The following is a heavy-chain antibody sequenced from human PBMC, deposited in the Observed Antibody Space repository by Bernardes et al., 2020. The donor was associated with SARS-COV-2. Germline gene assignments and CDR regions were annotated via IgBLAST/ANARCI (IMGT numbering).Heavy chain of an antibody. CDR1: GGSITSGTYY. J-gene: IGHJ4*02. CDR3: VRLADGVPNFDY. D-gene: IGHD3-10*01. CDR2: LSSTGST. V-gene: IGHV4-39*01. Sequence: SETLSLTCTVSGGSITSGTYYWGWIRQPPGKGLEWIGSLSSTGSTYYNPSLKSRITISVDTSNNQFSLKLTSVTAADTAVYYCVRLADGVPNFDYWGRGTLVTVSS.